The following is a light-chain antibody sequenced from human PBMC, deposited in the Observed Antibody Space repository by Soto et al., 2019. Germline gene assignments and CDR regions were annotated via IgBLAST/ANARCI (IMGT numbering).Light chain of an antibody. CDR2: GAS. CDR3: QQYGSSPRT. Sequence: EIVLTQSPGTLSLSPGERATLSCRASQSVSNNYLAWFQHKPGQPPRLVIYGASNRDTGIPDRFLGSGSGTVFTLSISRLEPEDFEVYFCQQYGSSPRTFGQGTKVEIK. J-gene: IGKJ1*01. V-gene: IGKV3-20*01. CDR1: QSVSNNY.